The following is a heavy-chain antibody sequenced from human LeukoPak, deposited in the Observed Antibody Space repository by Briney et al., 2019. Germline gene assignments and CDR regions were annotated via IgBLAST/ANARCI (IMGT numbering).Heavy chain of an antibody. CDR1: GYTFTSYD. J-gene: IGHJ4*02. D-gene: IGHD6-19*01. V-gene: IGHV1-8*01. Sequence: ASVKVSCKASGYTFTSYDINWVRQATGQGLEWMGWMNPNSDNTGYAQRFQGRITMTRNTSISTAYMELSSLRSEDTAVYFCARAGAGTSFDYWGQGTLVTVSS. CDR2: MNPNSDNT. CDR3: ARAGAGTSFDY.